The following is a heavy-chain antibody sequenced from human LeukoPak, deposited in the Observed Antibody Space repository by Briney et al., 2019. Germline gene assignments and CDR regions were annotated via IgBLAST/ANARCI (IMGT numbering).Heavy chain of an antibody. V-gene: IGHV3-7*01. D-gene: IGHD1-26*01. CDR2: IKNDGAVK. Sequence: GGSLRLSCAASGFTFSYHWMTWVRQAPGKGLEWVANIKNDGAVKNYVDSVKGRFTISRDNAKNSLYLQMNSLRAEDTAVYYCASSGGLQGDYWGQGTLVTVSS. J-gene: IGHJ4*02. CDR1: GFTFSYHW. CDR3: ASSGGLQGDY.